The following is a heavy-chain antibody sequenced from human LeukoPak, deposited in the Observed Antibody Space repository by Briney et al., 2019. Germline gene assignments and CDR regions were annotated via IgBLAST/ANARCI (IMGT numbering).Heavy chain of an antibody. Sequence: GASVKVSCKASGYTFTSYDINWVRQATGQGLEWMGWMNPNSGNTGYTQKFQGRVTMTRDMSTSTVYMELSSLRSEDTAVYYCARDPRTTATTPEYFQHWGQGTLVTVSS. CDR1: GYTFTSYD. J-gene: IGHJ1*01. CDR2: MNPNSGNT. CDR3: ARDPRTTATTPEYFQH. D-gene: IGHD4-17*01. V-gene: IGHV1-8*02.